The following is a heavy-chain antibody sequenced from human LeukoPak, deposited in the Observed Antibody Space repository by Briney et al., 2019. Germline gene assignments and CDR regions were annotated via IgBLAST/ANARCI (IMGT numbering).Heavy chain of an antibody. CDR3: ASRSGGIVVVPAALY. Sequence: GGSLRLSCAASGFTLGSYAMTWVRQAPGEGLEWVSAISGSGGSTYYADSVNGRFTISRDNSKNRLYLQMNSLRAEDTAVYYCASRSGGIVVVPAALYWGQGTLVTVSS. J-gene: IGHJ4*02. V-gene: IGHV3-23*01. CDR1: GFTLGSYA. D-gene: IGHD2-2*01. CDR2: ISGSGGST.